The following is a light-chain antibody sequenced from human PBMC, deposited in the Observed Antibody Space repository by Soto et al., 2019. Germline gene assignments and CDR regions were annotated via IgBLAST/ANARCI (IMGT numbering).Light chain of an antibody. CDR1: QSVSSRY. J-gene: IGKJ2*01. Sequence: EIVLTQSPGTLSLSPGERATLSCRASQSVSSRYLAWYQQKAGQAPRLLIYGASSRATGIPDRFSGSGSGTDFTLTISRLAPEDFAVYYCQQYGSSPPYTFGQGTKLEIK. V-gene: IGKV3-20*01. CDR2: GAS. CDR3: QQYGSSPPYT.